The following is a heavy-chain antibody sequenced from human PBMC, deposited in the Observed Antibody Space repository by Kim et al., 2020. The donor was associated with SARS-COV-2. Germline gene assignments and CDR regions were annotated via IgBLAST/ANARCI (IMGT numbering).Heavy chain of an antibody. D-gene: IGHD1-26*01. V-gene: IGHV3-11*01. CDR1: GFTFSDYY. Sequence: GGSLRLSCAASGFTFSDYYLTWIRQAPGKGLEWVSYISGSGAITDYADSVKGRFTISRDNAKNSLYLQMNSLRGEDTAIYYCARDGRLYTGTFVGGFDFWGQGQWSPSLQ. CDR3: ARDGRLYTGTFVGGFDF. CDR2: ISGSGAIT. J-gene: IGHJ3*01.